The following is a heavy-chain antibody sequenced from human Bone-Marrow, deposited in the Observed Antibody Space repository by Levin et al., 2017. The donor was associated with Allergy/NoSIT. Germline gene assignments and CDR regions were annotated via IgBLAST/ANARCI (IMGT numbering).Heavy chain of an antibody. D-gene: IGHD6-6*01. CDR1: GFTFSTSW. V-gene: IGHV3-7*04. CDR2: INGDASEK. Sequence: PGGSLRLSCAASGFTFSTSWMDWVRQTPGKGLEWVANINGDASEKSYVDSVKGRFTISRDNTKNLLYLQMNSLRADDTAVYYCSWTLEYWGQGILVTVSS. J-gene: IGHJ4*02. CDR3: SWTLEY.